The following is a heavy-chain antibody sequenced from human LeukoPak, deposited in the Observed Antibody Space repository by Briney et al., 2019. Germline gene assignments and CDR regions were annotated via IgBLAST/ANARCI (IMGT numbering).Heavy chain of an antibody. J-gene: IGHJ4*02. Sequence: GGSLRLSCAASGFTFSSYTMNWVRQAPGKGLEWVSFMSSSGITIFYADSVKGRFTISRDNARNSLYLQMNSLRAEDTAVYYCVRAAARLFDYWGQGTLVTVSS. CDR1: GFTFSSYT. V-gene: IGHV3-48*04. CDR3: VRAAARLFDY. CDR2: MSSSGITI. D-gene: IGHD6-6*01.